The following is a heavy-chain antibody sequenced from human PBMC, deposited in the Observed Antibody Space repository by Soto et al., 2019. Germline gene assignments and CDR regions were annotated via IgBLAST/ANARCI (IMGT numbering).Heavy chain of an antibody. D-gene: IGHD3-10*01. CDR3: TRVAVGRPGEFDC. V-gene: IGHV3-74*01. J-gene: IGHJ4*02. Sequence: GGSLRLSCEASEFSLRNYWMHWVRQAPGKGLEWVSRISNDGTTTNYADSVKGRFTISRDNAKNTLYLQMHSLRADDTAVYYCTRVAVGRPGEFDCWGQGTLVTVSS. CDR2: ISNDGTTT. CDR1: EFSLRNYW.